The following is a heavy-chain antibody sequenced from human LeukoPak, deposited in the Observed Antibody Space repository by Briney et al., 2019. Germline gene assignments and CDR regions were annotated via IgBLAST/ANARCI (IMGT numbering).Heavy chain of an antibody. CDR1: GYTLTSYV. V-gene: IGHV1-3*01. Sequence: GASVKVSCKASGYTLTSYVMHWVRQAPGQRLEWMGWINAGNGNTKYSQKFQGRVTITRDTSASTAYMELSSPRSEDTAVYYCARVRPGTTFGYWGQGTLVTVSS. CDR2: INAGNGNT. D-gene: IGHD1-1*01. J-gene: IGHJ4*02. CDR3: ARVRPGTTFGY.